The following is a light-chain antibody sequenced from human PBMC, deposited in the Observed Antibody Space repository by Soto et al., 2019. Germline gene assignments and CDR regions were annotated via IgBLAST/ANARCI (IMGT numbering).Light chain of an antibody. CDR2: GAS. CDR1: QRVSGDY. J-gene: IGKJ4*01. CDR3: QQYGYTQGLA. V-gene: IGKV3-20*01. Sequence: IVLTQSPGHLSLSPGERATLSCRASQRVSGDYLAWYQPKPGQAPRLLIYGASSSATGIPDRFSGSGSGTDYSLTISRLEPEDFAVYFCQQYGYTQGLACGGGTKGDIK.